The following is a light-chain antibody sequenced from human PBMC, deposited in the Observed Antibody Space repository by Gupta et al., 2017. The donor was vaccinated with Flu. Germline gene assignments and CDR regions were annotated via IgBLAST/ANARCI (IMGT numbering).Light chain of an antibody. J-gene: IGLJ3*02. V-gene: IGLV2-14*03. CDR1: ISDIGGYNY. CDR2: EVT. Sequence: QTALTQPASASGSPGQSIRISCTVTISDIGGYNYVSWGLRHPGKGRNIMIYEVTNRPSGLSNGFSGSKAGNTASLPISGLPEEEEADYFRAPYPTTSTWVFGGGTKLTVL. CDR3: APYPTTSTWV.